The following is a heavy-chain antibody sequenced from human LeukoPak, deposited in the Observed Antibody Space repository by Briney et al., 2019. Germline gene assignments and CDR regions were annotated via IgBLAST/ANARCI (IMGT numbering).Heavy chain of an antibody. J-gene: IGHJ6*03. D-gene: IGHD1-1*01. CDR3: ARGGLWNGYYYYYMDV. V-gene: IGHV1-69*13. Sequence: SSVKVSSKASGGTFSSYAISWVRQAPGQGLEWMGGIIPIFGTANYAQQFQGRVTITADESTSTAYMELSSLRSEDTAVYYCARGGLWNGYYYYYMDVWGKGTTVTVPS. CDR1: GGTFSSYA. CDR2: IIPIFGTA.